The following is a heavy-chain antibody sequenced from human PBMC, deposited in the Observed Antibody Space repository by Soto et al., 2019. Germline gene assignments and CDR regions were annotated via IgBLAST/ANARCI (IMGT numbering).Heavy chain of an antibody. CDR1: GFTFSYYS. Sequence: EVQLVESGGGLVKPGESLRVSCAASGFTFSYYSLHWVRQAPGKGLEWVSSISGSSTYIYYADRVKGRFTISRDTAKNSLYLRMDSLRAEDTAVYYCARGDGTGLYNSGWSPRYWGQGTLVTASS. CDR2: ISGSSTYI. D-gene: IGHD6-19*01. J-gene: IGHJ4*02. CDR3: ARGDGTGLYNSGWSPRY. V-gene: IGHV3-21*04.